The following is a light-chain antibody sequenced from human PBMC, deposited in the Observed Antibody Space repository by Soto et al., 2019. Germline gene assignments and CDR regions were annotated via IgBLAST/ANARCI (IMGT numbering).Light chain of an antibody. CDR3: CSYVGSSTWV. CDR1: RSDVGSYNL. CDR2: EVT. V-gene: IGLV2-23*02. J-gene: IGLJ3*02. Sequence: QSALTQPASVSGSPGQSTTISCTGTRSDVGSYNLVSWYQQHPGKAPKLMIYEVTKRPSGVSSRFSGSKSGYTASLTISGLLAEDEADYYCCSYVGSSTWVFGGGTKLTVL.